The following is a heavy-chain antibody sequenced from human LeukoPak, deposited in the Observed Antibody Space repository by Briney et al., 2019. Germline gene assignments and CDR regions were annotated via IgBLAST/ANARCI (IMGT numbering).Heavy chain of an antibody. Sequence: GGSLRLSCAASGFTFSSYGMHWVRQAPGKGLEWVAVIWYDGSNKYYADSVKGRFTISRDNSKNTLYLQMNSLRAEDTVVYYCARGLTAWDAFDIWGQGTMVTVSS. D-gene: IGHD3-16*01. V-gene: IGHV3-33*01. CDR3: ARGLTAWDAFDI. J-gene: IGHJ3*02. CDR2: IWYDGSNK. CDR1: GFTFSSYG.